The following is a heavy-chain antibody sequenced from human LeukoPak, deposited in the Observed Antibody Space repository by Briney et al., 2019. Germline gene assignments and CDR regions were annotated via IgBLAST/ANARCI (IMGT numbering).Heavy chain of an antibody. Sequence: GGSLRLSCAASGFTFSSYWMTWVRQAPGKGLEWVANIKQDGSEKYCVGSVKGRFTISRDNAKNSLYLQMNSLRAEDTAIYYCARDLGGSQTSWGQGTLVTVSS. CDR3: ARDLGGSQTS. CDR1: GFTFSSYW. V-gene: IGHV3-7*01. CDR2: IKQDGSEK. J-gene: IGHJ4*02. D-gene: IGHD1-26*01.